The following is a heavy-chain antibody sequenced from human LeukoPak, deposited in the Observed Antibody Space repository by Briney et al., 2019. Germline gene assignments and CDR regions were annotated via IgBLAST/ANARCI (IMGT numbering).Heavy chain of an antibody. Sequence: KPGGPLRLSCAASGFTFSDYYMSWIRQAPGKGLEWVSYISSSGSTIYYADSVKGRFTISRDNAKNSLYLQMNSLRAEDTAVYYCASSGYDYYYYYYMDVWGKGTTVTVYS. CDR1: GFTFSDYY. D-gene: IGHD5-12*01. V-gene: IGHV3-11*01. J-gene: IGHJ6*03. CDR2: ISSSGSTI. CDR3: ASSGYDYYYYYYMDV.